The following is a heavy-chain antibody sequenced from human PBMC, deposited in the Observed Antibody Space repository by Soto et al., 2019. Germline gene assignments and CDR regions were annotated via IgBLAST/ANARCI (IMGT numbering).Heavy chain of an antibody. CDR1: GYTFTGYY. CDR3: AYSSSPPGSYGMDV. D-gene: IGHD6-6*01. CDR2: INPNSGGT. V-gene: IGHV1-2*04. Sequence: SVKVSCKASGYTFTGYYMHWVRQAPGQGLEWMGWINPNSGGTNYAQKFQGWVTMTRDTSISTAYMELSRPRSDDTAVYYCAYSSSPPGSYGMDVWGQGTTVTVSS. J-gene: IGHJ6*02.